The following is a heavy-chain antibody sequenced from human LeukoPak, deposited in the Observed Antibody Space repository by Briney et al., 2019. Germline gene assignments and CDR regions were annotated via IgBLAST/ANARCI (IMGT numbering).Heavy chain of an antibody. CDR1: GGSISSSGYY. CDR3: ARGLRTYSSGWYQNWFDP. J-gene: IGHJ5*02. V-gene: IGHV4-39*07. CDR2: INHSGST. Sequence: PSETLSLTCAVSGGSISSSGYYWGWIRQPPGKGLEWIGEINHSGSTNYNPSLKSRVTISVDTSKNQFSLKLSSVTAADTAVYYCARGLRTYSSGWYQNWFDPWGQGTLVTVSS. D-gene: IGHD6-19*01.